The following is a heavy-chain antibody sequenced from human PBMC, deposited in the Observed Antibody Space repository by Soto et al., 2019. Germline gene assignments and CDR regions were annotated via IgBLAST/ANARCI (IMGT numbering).Heavy chain of an antibody. CDR1: GYSFTNYC. J-gene: IGHJ4*02. CDR2: IYPGDSDT. Sequence: GESLKISCKGSGYSFTNYCIGWVRQMPGKGLEWMGIIYPGDSDTRYRPSFQGQVTISADKSISTAYLQWSSLKASDTAMYYCARRRDYDSSGYYAVLPFDYWGQGTLVTVSS. V-gene: IGHV5-51*01. D-gene: IGHD3-22*01. CDR3: ARRRDYDSSGYYAVLPFDY.